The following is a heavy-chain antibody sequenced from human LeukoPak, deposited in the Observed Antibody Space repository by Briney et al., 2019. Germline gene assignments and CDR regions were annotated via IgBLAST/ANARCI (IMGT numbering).Heavy chain of an antibody. CDR2: ISSSSSTI. CDR1: GFTFSSYS. V-gene: IGHV3-48*01. CDR3: ARGPWSLPYDFWGGYYSRYYYYMDV. J-gene: IGHJ6*03. Sequence: GGSLRLSCAASGFTFSSYSMNWVRQAPGKGLEWVSYISSSSSTIYYADSVKGRFTISRDNAKNSLYLQMNSLRAEDTAAYYCARGPWSLPYDFWGGYYSRYYYYMDVWGKGTTVTVSS. D-gene: IGHD3-3*01.